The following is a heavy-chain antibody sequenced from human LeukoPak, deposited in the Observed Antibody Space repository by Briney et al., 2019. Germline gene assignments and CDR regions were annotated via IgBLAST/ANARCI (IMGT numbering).Heavy chain of an antibody. J-gene: IGHJ5*01. CDR1: GFTFNSYA. CDR3: AKVAPGSYYEDS. V-gene: IGHV3-23*01. CDR2: ISDTGGGT. D-gene: IGHD3-10*01. Sequence: GGSLRLSCAASGFTFNSYALTWVRQAPGKGLEWVSTISDTGGGTYYADSVKGRFLISRDNSKNTLYLQMNSLRAEDTAVYYCAKVAPGSYYEDSWGQGTLVTVSS.